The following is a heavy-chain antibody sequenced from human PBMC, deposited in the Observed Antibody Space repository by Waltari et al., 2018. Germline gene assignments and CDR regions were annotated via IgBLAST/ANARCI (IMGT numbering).Heavy chain of an antibody. Sequence: QVQLVQSGTEVKKPGASVKVSCQASGSRFTDYHLHWVRQTPGQGLEWLGWINPKNGDTGYALNFLGRVTMTRDTSINTVFMDLSGLRSDDTAVFYCARDPGPIVGAPDYWGQGTLVTVSS. CDR3: ARDPGPIVGAPDY. V-gene: IGHV1-2*02. J-gene: IGHJ4*02. D-gene: IGHD1-26*01. CDR2: INPKNGDT. CDR1: GSRFTDYH.